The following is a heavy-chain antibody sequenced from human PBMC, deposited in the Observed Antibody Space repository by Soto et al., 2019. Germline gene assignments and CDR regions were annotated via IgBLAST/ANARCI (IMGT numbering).Heavy chain of an antibody. CDR1: GFTFSNYA. CDR2: ISGSGRTT. CDR3: AKGNKEATIKGHDAFDI. D-gene: IGHD5-12*01. Sequence: GGSLRLSCAASGFTFSNYAMSWVRQAPGKGLEWVSTISGSGRTTYYSDSVKDRFTISRDNSYSTLYLQMNSLRNEDTALFYCAKGNKEATIKGHDAFDIWGQGIMVT. J-gene: IGHJ3*02. V-gene: IGHV3-23*01.